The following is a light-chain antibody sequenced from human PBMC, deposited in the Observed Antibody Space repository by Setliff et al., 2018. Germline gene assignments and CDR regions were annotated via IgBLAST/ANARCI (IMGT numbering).Light chain of an antibody. Sequence: ALAQPASVSGSPGQSITISCTGSSGDIGSFTFVSWYQQYPDEAPKLIIFEVSDRPSGISDRFSGSKSANTASLTISGLQAEDEADYYCSSYTSNGLYVFGTGTKVTVL. CDR3: SSYTSNGLYV. CDR1: SGDIGSFTF. CDR2: EVS. J-gene: IGLJ1*01. V-gene: IGLV2-14*03.